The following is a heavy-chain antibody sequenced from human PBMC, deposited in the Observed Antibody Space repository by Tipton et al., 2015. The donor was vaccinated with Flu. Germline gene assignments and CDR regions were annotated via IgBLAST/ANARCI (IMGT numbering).Heavy chain of an antibody. Sequence: TLSLTCAVSGYSISSGYYWGWIRQPPGKGLEWIGSIYHSGSTYYNPSLKSRVTIPVGTSKNQFSLKLSSVTAADTAVYYCAGQRLILDDSSGYYDYWGQGTLVTVSS. V-gene: IGHV4-38-2*01. CDR2: IYHSGST. CDR1: GYSISSGYY. D-gene: IGHD3-22*01. CDR3: AGQRLILDDSSGYYDY. J-gene: IGHJ4*02.